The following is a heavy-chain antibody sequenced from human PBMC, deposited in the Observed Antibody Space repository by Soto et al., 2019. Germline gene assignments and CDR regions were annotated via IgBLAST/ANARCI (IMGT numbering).Heavy chain of an antibody. D-gene: IGHD6-13*01. CDR2: IKQDGSEK. CDR1: GFTFSIYW. V-gene: IGHV3-7*01. J-gene: IGHJ6*02. Sequence: LRLSCAASGFTFSIYWMIWVRQAPGKGLEWVANIKQDGSEKYYVDSVKGRFTISRDNAKNSLYLQMNSLRAEDTAVYYCARAKRSSWWYYYYGMDVWGQGTTVTVSS. CDR3: ARAKRSSWWYYYYGMDV.